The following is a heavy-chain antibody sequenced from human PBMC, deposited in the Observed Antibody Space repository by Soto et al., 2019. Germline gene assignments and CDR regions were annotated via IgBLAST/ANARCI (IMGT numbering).Heavy chain of an antibody. V-gene: IGHV5-51*01. CDR3: ARPREAGKNYYGVDV. CDR1: GYTFTSYW. D-gene: IGHD6-19*01. CDR2: IYPGDSDT. Sequence: GASVKVSCKTSGYTFTSYWIGWVRQMPGKGLEWMGIIYPGDSDTRYSPSFQGQVTISADKSISTAYLQWSSLKASDTAMYYCARPREAGKNYYGVDVWGQGTTVTVSS. J-gene: IGHJ6*02.